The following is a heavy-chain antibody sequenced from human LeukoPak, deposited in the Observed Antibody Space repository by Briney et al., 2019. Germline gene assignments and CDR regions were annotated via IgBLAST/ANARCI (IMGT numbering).Heavy chain of an antibody. J-gene: IGHJ4*02. V-gene: IGHV4-59*01. D-gene: IGHD2-15*01. CDR2: IYYSGST. CDR1: GASFSRYY. Sequence: SETLSLTCTVSGASFSRYYWSWIRQSPGKGLEWIGYIYYSGSTRYNPSLKSRVSISVDTAKDQISLKLSSVTAADTAVYYCARGRGGSGTYPGIDFWGQGTLVSVSS. CDR3: ARGRGGSGTYPGIDF.